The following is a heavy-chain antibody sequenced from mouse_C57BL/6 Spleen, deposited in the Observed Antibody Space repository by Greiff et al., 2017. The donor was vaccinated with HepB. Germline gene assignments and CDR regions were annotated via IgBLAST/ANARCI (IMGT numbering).Heavy chain of an antibody. V-gene: IGHV1-69*01. CDR1: GYTFTSYW. J-gene: IGHJ4*01. CDR3: ARSITTVVATGVDY. Sequence: QVQLQQPGAELVMPGASVKLSCKASGYTFTSYWMHWVKQRPGQALEWIGEIDPSDSYTNYNQKFKGKSTLTVDKSSSTAYMQLSSLTSEDSAVYYCARSITTVVATGVDYWGQGTSVTVSS. D-gene: IGHD1-1*01. CDR2: IDPSDSYT.